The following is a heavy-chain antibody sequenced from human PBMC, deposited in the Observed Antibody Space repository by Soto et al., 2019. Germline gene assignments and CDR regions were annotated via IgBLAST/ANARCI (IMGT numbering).Heavy chain of an antibody. J-gene: IGHJ6*02. CDR3: AKGTYDFWSGYYLEAPDV. D-gene: IGHD3-3*01. V-gene: IGHV3-23*01. Sequence: PGGSLGLSCAASGVTFSSYAMSWVRQAPGKGLEWVSAISGSGGSTYYADSVKGRFTISRDNSKNTLYLQMNSLRAEDTAVYYCAKGTYDFWSGYYLEAPDVWGQGTTVTVSS. CDR2: ISGSGGST. CDR1: GVTFSSYA.